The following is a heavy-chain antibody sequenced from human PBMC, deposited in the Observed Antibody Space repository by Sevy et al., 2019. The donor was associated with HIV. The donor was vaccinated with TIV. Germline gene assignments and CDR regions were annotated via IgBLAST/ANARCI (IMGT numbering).Heavy chain of an antibody. J-gene: IGHJ4*02. CDR2: IGGSGDGI. D-gene: IGHD1-20*01. CDR1: GFDFGNYP. CDR3: ARSRRGAYYGTSITVQPADY. Sequence: GGYLRLSCAASGFDFGNYPISWVRQSPGKGLEWISVIGGSGDGINYADSVKGRFTISRDSSKNTLFLQMNSLRVEDTAVYYCARSRRGAYYGTSITVQPADYWGQGTLVTVSS. V-gene: IGHV3-23*01.